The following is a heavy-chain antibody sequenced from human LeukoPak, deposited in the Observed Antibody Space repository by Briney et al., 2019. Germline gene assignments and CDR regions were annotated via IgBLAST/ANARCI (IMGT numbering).Heavy chain of an antibody. CDR3: ARGRTYYYGSGSYSAHYYNHYMDV. V-gene: IGHV4-34*01. Sequence: SETLSLTCAVYGGSFSGYYWSWIRQPPGKGLEWIGEIDHSGSTNFNPSLKSRVTISVDTSKNQFPLKLSSVPAADTAVYYCARGRTYYYGSGSYSAHYYNHYMDVWGKGTTVTVSS. D-gene: IGHD3-10*01. CDR1: GGSFSGYY. CDR2: IDHSGST. J-gene: IGHJ6*03.